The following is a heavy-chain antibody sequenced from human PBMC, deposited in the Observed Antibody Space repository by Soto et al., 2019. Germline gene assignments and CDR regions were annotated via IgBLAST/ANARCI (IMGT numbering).Heavy chain of an antibody. CDR1: GFTFSSYA. CDR2: ISGSGGST. J-gene: IGHJ4*02. V-gene: IGHV3-23*01. Sequence: GGSLRLSCAASGFTFSSYAMSWVRQAPGKGLEWVSAISGSGGSTYYADSVKGRFTISRDNSKNTLYLQMNSLRAEDTAVYYCAKPLILTYYYDSSGFDYWGQGTLVTVYS. D-gene: IGHD3-22*01. CDR3: AKPLILTYYYDSSGFDY.